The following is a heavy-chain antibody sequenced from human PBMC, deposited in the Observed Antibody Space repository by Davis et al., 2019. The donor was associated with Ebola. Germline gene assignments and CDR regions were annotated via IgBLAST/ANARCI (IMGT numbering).Heavy chain of an antibody. CDR2: INPSGGGA. CDR3: ARDWCNSISCRIDYYYYMDV. J-gene: IGHJ6*03. Sequence: ASVKVSCKASGYTFTTYYMHWVRQAPGQGLEWMGIINPSGGGAIYAQKFRGRVTMTRDTSTSTVYMELSSLRSEATAVYFCARDWCNSISCRIDYYYYMDVWGKGTTVIVSS. D-gene: IGHD2-2*01. CDR1: GYTFTTYY. V-gene: IGHV1-46*01.